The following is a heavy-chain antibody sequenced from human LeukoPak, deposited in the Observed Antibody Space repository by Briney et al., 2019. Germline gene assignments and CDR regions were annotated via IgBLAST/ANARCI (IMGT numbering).Heavy chain of an antibody. Sequence: SETLSLTCAVYGGSFRGYYWSWIRQPPGKGLEWIGEINHSGSTNYSPSLKSRVTISVDTSKNQFSLKLSSVTAADTAVYSCARGVVVTAIHHYYYGMDVWGKGTTVTVSS. J-gene: IGHJ6*04. CDR1: GGSFRGYY. CDR2: INHSGST. D-gene: IGHD2-21*02. V-gene: IGHV4-34*01. CDR3: ARGVVVTAIHHYYYGMDV.